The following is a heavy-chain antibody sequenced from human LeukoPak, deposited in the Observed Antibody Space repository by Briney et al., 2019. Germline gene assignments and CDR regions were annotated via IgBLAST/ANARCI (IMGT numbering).Heavy chain of an antibody. D-gene: IGHD6-6*01. CDR3: VSQYGSSTNY. CDR2: IKPDGSER. CDR1: GFTFSTYW. J-gene: IGHJ4*02. Sequence: GGSLRLSCAASGFTFSTYWMGWVRQAPGKELEWVANIKPDGSERHYVDSVEGRFTISRDNAQNSLYLQMNGPRAEDTAVYYCVSQYGSSTNYWGQGTLVTVSS. V-gene: IGHV3-7*02.